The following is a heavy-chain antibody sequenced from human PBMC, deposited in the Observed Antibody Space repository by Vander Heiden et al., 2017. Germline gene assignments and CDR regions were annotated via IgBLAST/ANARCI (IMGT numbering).Heavy chain of an antibody. D-gene: IGHD6-13*01. J-gene: IGHJ4*02. V-gene: IGHV1-24*01. CDR1: GYTLTELS. CDR2: FDPEDGET. Sequence: QVQLVQPGAEVKKPGASVKVSCQVSGYTLTELSMHWVRQAPGKGLEWMGGFDPEDGETIYAQKFQGRVTMTEDTSTDTAYMELSSLRSEDTAVYYCATASWVSAAAGTLGYWCQGTLVTVSS. CDR3: ATASWVSAAAGTLGY.